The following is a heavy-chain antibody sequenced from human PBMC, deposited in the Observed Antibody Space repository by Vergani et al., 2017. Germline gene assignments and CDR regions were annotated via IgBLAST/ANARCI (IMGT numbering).Heavy chain of an antibody. D-gene: IGHD5-18*01. V-gene: IGHV1-8*03. Sequence: QVQLVQSGTEVKKPGASVTVSCKASGYTFTSYDINWVRQATGQGLEWLGWVNPKSGNTGYAQKFQGIVTITRNTSISTAYMELSSLRSEDTAVYYCARGRGYSYVRNWFDPWGQGTRVTVSS. J-gene: IGHJ5*02. CDR3: ARGRGYSYVRNWFDP. CDR1: GYTFTSYD. CDR2: VNPKSGNT.